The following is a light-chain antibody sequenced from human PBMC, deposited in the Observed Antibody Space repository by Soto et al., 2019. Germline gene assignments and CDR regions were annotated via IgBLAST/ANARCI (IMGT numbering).Light chain of an antibody. Sequence: NFMLTQPHSVSESPGKTVTISCTRSSGSIASNYVQWYQQRPGSAPTTVIYEDNQRPSGVPDRFSGSIDSSSNSASLTISRLKNEDEADYFCKSYHSSNVVFGGGTKLTVL. CDR3: KSYHSSNVV. CDR1: SGSIASNY. CDR2: EDN. J-gene: IGLJ3*02. V-gene: IGLV6-57*04.